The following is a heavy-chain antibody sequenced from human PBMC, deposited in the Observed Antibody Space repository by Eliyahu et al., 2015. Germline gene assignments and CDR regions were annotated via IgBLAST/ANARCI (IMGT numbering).Heavy chain of an antibody. CDR2: ISSSSSYI. Sequence: EVQLVESGGGLVKPGGSLRLSCAASGFXFSSYSMNWVRQAPGKGLGWVSSISSSSSYIYYADSVKGRFTISRDNAKNSLYLQMNSLRAEDTAVYYCATYSSGWSPFDYWGQGTLVTVSS. D-gene: IGHD6-19*01. J-gene: IGHJ4*02. CDR1: GFXFSSYS. CDR3: ATYSSGWSPFDY. V-gene: IGHV3-21*01.